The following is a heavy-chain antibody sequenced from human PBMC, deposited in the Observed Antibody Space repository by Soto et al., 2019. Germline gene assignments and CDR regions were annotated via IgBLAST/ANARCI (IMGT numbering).Heavy chain of an antibody. V-gene: IGHV4-31*03. CDR3: GRETKFSSGWYVNY. CDR2: IYFSGST. CDR1: RGSISSGAYY. Sequence: QVQLQESGPGLVKPSQTLSLTCTVSRGSISSGAYYWSWIRQHPGKGLAWIGYIYFSGSTYYNPSLKSRVTISVDTSKNHFSLKLSSVTAADTAVYYCGRETKFSSGWYVNYWGQGTLFTVSS. D-gene: IGHD6-13*01. J-gene: IGHJ4*02.